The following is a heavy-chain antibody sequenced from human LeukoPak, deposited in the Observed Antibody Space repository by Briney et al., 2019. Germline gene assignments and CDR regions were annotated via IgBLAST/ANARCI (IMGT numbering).Heavy chain of an antibody. CDR2: ISSSSSYI. D-gene: IGHD5-24*01. Sequence: GGSLRLSCAASGFTFSSYSMNWVRQAPGKGLEWVSSISSSSSYIYYADSVRGRFTISRDNAKNSLYLQMNSLRAEDTAVYYCARVEMATIGDYWGQGTLVTVSS. J-gene: IGHJ4*02. V-gene: IGHV3-21*01. CDR3: ARVEMATIGDY. CDR1: GFTFSSYS.